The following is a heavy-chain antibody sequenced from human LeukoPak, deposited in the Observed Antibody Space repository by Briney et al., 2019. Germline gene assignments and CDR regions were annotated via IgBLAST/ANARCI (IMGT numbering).Heavy chain of an antibody. Sequence: PSETLSLTCTVSGGSISSYYWSWIRQPPGKGLEWIGYIYYSGSTNYNPSLKSRVTISVDTSKNQLSLKLSSVTAADTAVYYCARVPTMVRGLNGFDPWGQGTLVTVSS. V-gene: IGHV4-59*01. CDR1: GGSISSYY. CDR3: ARVPTMVRGLNGFDP. D-gene: IGHD3-10*01. J-gene: IGHJ5*02. CDR2: IYYSGST.